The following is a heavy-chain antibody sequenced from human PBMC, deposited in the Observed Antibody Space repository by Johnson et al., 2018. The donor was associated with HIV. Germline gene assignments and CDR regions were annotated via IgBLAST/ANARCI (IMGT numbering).Heavy chain of an antibody. CDR1: GITVSSNY. CDR3: ARDGRDLVTRGSFDI. J-gene: IGHJ3*02. V-gene: IGHV3-66*02. CDR2: IFSVGSA. Sequence: MLLVESGGGLVQPGGSLRLSCAASGITVSSNYMSWVRQAPGKGLEWVSVIFSVGSAYYADSVKGRFIISRDNSKNMLYLQMNSLRPEDTAVYYCARDGRDLVTRGSFDIWGQGTVVTGSS. D-gene: IGHD3-9*01.